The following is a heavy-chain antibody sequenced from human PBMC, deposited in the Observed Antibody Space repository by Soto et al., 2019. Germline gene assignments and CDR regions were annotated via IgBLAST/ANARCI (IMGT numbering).Heavy chain of an antibody. J-gene: IGHJ4*02. CDR3: AKVTYCSSTSCEYFDY. D-gene: IGHD2-2*01. CDR2: ISWNSGSI. Sequence: EVQLVESGGGLVQPGRSLRLSCAASGFTFDDYAMHWVRQAPGKGLEWVSGISWNSGSIGYADSVKGRFTISRDNAKNSLYLQMNSLRAEDTALYYCAKVTYCSSTSCEYFDYWGQGTLVTVSS. CDR1: GFTFDDYA. V-gene: IGHV3-9*01.